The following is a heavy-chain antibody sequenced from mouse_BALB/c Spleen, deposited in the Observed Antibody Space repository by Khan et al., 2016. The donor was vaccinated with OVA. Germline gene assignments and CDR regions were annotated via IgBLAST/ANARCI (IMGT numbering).Heavy chain of an antibody. CDR3: ARSVTITTVVATDFDY. CDR2: ISYSGRT. CDR1: GYSITSDYA. J-gene: IGHJ2*01. D-gene: IGHD1-1*01. Sequence: EVQLLESGPGLVKPSQSLSLTCTVTGYSITSDYAWNWIRQFPGNKLEWMGYISYSGRTSYHPSLNSRICITRDTSKNQFFLQLTSVTTEDTATYYCARSVTITTVVATDFDYWGQGTTLTVSS. V-gene: IGHV3-2*02.